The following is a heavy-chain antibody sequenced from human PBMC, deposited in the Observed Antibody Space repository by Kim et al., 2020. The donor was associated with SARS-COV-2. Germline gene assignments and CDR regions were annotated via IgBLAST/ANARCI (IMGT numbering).Heavy chain of an antibody. D-gene: IGHD3-3*01. CDR3: AKQPVSGTWIFDN. CDR2: ISSDGSYR. Sequence: GGSLRLSCAVSGFIFSNYAMHWVRQAPGKGLEWVAVISSDGSYRRYADSVKGRFTISRDNSKNTLFLQMNSLRREDTAVYYCAKQPVSGTWIFDNWGQGALVTVSS. CDR1: GFIFSNYA. V-gene: IGHV3-30*18. J-gene: IGHJ4*02.